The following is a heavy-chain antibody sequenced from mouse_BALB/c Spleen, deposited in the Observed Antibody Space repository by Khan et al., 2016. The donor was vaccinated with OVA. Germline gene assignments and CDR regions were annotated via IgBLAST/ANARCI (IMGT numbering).Heavy chain of an antibody. CDR2: IWAGGSS. J-gene: IGHJ1*01. CDR1: GFSSTSYG. CDR3: ARDTTVESYWYFDV. Sequence: QVQLKESGPGLVAPSQSLSITCTVSGFSSTSYGVHWVRQPPGKGLEWLGVIWAGGSSNYNSALLSRLSISKDNSKSQVFLKMNSLQTDDTAMYYCARDTTVESYWYFDVWGAGTTVTVSS. V-gene: IGHV2-9*02. D-gene: IGHD1-1*01.